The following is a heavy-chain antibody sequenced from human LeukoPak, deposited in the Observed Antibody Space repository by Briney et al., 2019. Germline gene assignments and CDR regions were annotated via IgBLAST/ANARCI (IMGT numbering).Heavy chain of an antibody. CDR3: ARYSSGGSCFDY. J-gene: IGHJ4*02. CDR1: GGSISSYY. D-gene: IGHD2-15*01. Sequence: APETLSLTCTVSGGSISSYYWSWIRQPPGKGLEWIGYIYYSGSTNYNPSLKSRVTISVDTSKNQFSLKLSSVTAADTAVYYCARYSSGGSCFDYWGQGTLVTVSS. V-gene: IGHV4-59*01. CDR2: IYYSGST.